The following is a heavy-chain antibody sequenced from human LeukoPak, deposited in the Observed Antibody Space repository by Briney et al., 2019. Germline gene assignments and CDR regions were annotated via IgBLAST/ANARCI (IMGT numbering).Heavy chain of an antibody. J-gene: IGHJ4*02. Sequence: GGSLRLSCAASGFTFSSYAMHWVRQVPGKGLEWVAVTSNDGSNKYYADSVKGRFTISRDDVKNMLYLQMNSLRVEDTGLYYCSTVEHFWGQGTLVTVSS. CDR3: STVEHF. CDR1: GFTFSSYA. CDR2: TSNDGSNK. V-gene: IGHV3-30-3*01. D-gene: IGHD1-1*01.